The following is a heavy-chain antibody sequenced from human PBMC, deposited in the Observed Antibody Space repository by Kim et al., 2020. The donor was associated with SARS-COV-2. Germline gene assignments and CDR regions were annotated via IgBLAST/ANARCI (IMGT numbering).Heavy chain of an antibody. J-gene: IGHJ4*02. D-gene: IGHD3-10*01. V-gene: IGHV3-66*01. CDR1: GFTVSSNY. CDR2: IYSGGST. Sequence: GGSLRLSCAASGFTVSSNYMSWVRQAPGKGLEWVSVIYSGGSTYYADSVKGRFTISRAISKTTRYLKINSLRAEDTAVNYCARDKGITMFRGNIHWGKGT. CDR3: ARDKGITMFRGNIH.